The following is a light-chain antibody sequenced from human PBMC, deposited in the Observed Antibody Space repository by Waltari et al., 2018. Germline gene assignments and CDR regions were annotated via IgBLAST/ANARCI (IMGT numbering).Light chain of an antibody. Sequence: QSVLTQPASVSGSPGQPITIPCTGSRSAVGTYNFFSCYQQHPDEAPKLVIYEGSKRPSGISIRFSGSKSGNTASLTISRLQAEDEADYFCCSYAGSRTPWVFGGGTRVTVL. CDR1: RSAVGTYNF. CDR3: CSYAGSRTPWV. CDR2: EGS. J-gene: IGLJ3*02. V-gene: IGLV2-23*01.